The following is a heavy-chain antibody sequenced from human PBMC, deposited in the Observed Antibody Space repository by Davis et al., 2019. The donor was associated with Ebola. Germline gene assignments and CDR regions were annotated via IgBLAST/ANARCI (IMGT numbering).Heavy chain of an antibody. D-gene: IGHD2-15*01. V-gene: IGHV7-4-1*02. CDR2: INTNTGNP. CDR1: GYTFTSYA. CDR3: ARDSIVGGDPIDY. Sequence: AASVKVSCKASGYTFTSYAMNWVQQAPGQGLEWMGWINTNTGNPTYAQGFTGRFVFSLDTSVSTAYLQISSLKAEDTAVYYCARDSIVGGDPIDYWGQGTLVTVSS. J-gene: IGHJ4*02.